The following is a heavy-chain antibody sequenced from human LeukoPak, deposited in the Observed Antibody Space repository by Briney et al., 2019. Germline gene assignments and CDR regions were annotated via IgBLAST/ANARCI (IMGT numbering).Heavy chain of an antibody. Sequence: PGGSLRLSCAASGFTFSSYSMNWVRQAPGKGLEWVSSISSSSSYIYYADSVKGRFTISRDNAKNSLYLQMNSLRAEDTAVYYCARVLVTHQLASDIWGQGTMVTVSS. D-gene: IGHD6-13*01. J-gene: IGHJ3*02. V-gene: IGHV3-21*01. CDR3: ARVLVTHQLASDI. CDR1: GFTFSSYS. CDR2: ISSSSSYI.